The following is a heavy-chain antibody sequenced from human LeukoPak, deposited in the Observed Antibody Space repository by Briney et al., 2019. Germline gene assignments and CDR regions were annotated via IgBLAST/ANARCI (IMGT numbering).Heavy chain of an antibody. CDR1: GGTFSSYD. CDR3: ACQIEVGATHRGFYYYMDV. D-gene: IGHD1-26*01. J-gene: IGHJ6*03. Sequence: ASVKVSCKASGGTFSSYDSSRVRQAPGQGLEWMGGIIPIFGTANYAQKFQGRVTITADKSTSTAYMELSSLRSEDTAVYYCACQIEVGATHRGFYYYMDVWGKGTTVTVSS. CDR2: IIPIFGTA. V-gene: IGHV1-69*06.